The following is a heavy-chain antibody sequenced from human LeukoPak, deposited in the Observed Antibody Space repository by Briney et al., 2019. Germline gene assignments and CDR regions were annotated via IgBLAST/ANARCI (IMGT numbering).Heavy chain of an antibody. J-gene: IGHJ6*03. CDR3: TRKTRGVAAGKNTYYYYYYMDD. CDR1: GGSFSGYY. CDR2: INHSGST. V-gene: IGHV4-34*01. Sequence: SETLSLTCAFYGGSFSGYYSSWIRQPPGKGLEGIGEINHSGSTNYNPSLKSKVTISVAMSKNQFSLKLRSVTAADPAVHYCTRKTRGVAAGKNTYYYYYYMDDWGKGTTDTVSS. D-gene: IGHD6-13*01.